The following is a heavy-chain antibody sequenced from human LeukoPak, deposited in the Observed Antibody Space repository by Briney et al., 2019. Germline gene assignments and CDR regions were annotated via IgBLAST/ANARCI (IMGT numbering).Heavy chain of an antibody. CDR1: GFTFSSYA. Sequence: GGSLRLSCAASGFTFSSYAMSWVRQAPGKGLEWVSGISWNSGSIGYADSVKGRFTISRDNAKNSLYLQMNGLRAEDMALYYCAKDKTAGTTGPGGDAFDIWGQGTMVTVSS. J-gene: IGHJ3*02. V-gene: IGHV3-9*03. CDR2: ISWNSGSI. CDR3: AKDKTAGTTGPGGDAFDI. D-gene: IGHD1-1*01.